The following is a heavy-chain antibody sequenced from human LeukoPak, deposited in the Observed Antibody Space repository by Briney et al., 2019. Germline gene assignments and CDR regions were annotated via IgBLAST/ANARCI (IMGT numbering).Heavy chain of an antibody. CDR3: VRPDYYDRSGHYDDLDY. J-gene: IGHJ4*02. CDR2: INKNGGST. V-gene: IGHV3-64*02. Sequence: GGSLRLSCAVSGFTFSIDAMHWVRQAPGKGLEYVSGINKNGGSTYYADSVKGRFTISRDNSNNTLYLQMGFVRAENMAVYDCVRPDYYDRSGHYDDLDYWGQGTLATVSS. CDR1: GFTFSIDA. D-gene: IGHD3-22*01.